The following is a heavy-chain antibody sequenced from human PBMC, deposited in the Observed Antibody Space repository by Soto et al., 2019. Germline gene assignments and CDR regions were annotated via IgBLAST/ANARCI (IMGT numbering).Heavy chain of an antibody. CDR1: GYSFTSYW. Sequence: PGESLKISCKGSGYSFTSYWIGWVRQMPGKGLGGMGIIYPGDSDTNYSPSFQGHVTTSADKSISTAYLQWSSLKASDTAMYYCARHERDGYCSGGSCYADSAFDIWGQRTMVTVSS. CDR2: IYPGDSDT. D-gene: IGHD2-15*01. V-gene: IGHV5-51*01. J-gene: IGHJ3*02. CDR3: ARHERDGYCSGGSCYADSAFDI.